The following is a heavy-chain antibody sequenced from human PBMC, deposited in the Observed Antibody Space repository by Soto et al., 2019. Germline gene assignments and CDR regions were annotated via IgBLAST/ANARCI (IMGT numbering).Heavy chain of an antibody. CDR2: ISAYNGNT. D-gene: IGHD3-10*01. CDR3: ARLLSITMVRELDY. V-gene: IGHV1-18*01. CDR1: GYTFTSYG. Sequence: ASVKVSCKASGYTFTSYGISWVRQAPGQGLEWVGWISAYNGNTNYAQKLQGRVTMTTDTSTSTAYMELRSLRSDDTAVYYCARLLSITMVRELDYWGQGTLVTVSS. J-gene: IGHJ4*02.